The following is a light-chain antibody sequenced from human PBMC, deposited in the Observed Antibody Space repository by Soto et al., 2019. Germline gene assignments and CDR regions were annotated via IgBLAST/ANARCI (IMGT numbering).Light chain of an antibody. Sequence: DMVLTQSPRPLSYSPGERATLSCRASQSVSSNYLAWYQQNPGQAPRLLIYGASSRATGIPDRFSGGGSGTAFSLTISRLEPEDFAVYHCQQYAASPLLTFGAGTKVDIK. J-gene: IGKJ4*01. CDR3: QQYAASPLLT. CDR2: GAS. V-gene: IGKV3-20*01. CDR1: QSVSSNY.